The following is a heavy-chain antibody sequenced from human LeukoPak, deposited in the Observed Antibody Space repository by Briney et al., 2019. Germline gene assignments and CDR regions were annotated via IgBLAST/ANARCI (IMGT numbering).Heavy chain of an antibody. Sequence: PGGSLRLSCAASGFTFSSYWMHWVRQAPGKGLVWVSRINTDGSSTTYADSVKGRSTISRDNAKNTLYLQMSSLRVEDTAVYYCARVGQSSSWPYFDYWGQGTLVTVSS. CDR2: INTDGSST. D-gene: IGHD6-13*01. V-gene: IGHV3-74*01. CDR1: GFTFSSYW. J-gene: IGHJ4*02. CDR3: ARVGQSSSWPYFDY.